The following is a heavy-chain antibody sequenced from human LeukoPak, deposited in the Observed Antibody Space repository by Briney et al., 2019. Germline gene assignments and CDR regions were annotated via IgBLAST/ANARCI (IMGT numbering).Heavy chain of an antibody. CDR2: ISGSGDNT. D-gene: IGHD4-11*01. CDR1: GFTFSNYA. Sequence: GGSLRLSCAASGFTFSNYAMSWVRQAPGKGLEWVSAISGSGDNTYYADSVKGRFTISRDNSKNTLYLQMNNLRAEVTAVYYCAKHLKRGQTVYYYYAMDVWGQGTTVTVSS. J-gene: IGHJ6*02. V-gene: IGHV3-23*01. CDR3: AKHLKRGQTVYYYYAMDV.